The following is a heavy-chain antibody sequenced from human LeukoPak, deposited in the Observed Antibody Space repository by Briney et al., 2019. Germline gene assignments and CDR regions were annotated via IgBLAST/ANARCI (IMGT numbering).Heavy chain of an antibody. J-gene: IGHJ6*02. Sequence: GGSLRLSCAASGFTFSSYSMNWARQAPGKGLEWVSYISSSSSTIYYADSVKGRFTISRDNAKNSLYLQMNSLRAEDTAVYYCARVRIAAAGKPHGMDVWGQGTTVTVSS. CDR3: ARVRIAAAGKPHGMDV. D-gene: IGHD6-13*01. V-gene: IGHV3-48*04. CDR2: ISSSSSTI. CDR1: GFTFSSYS.